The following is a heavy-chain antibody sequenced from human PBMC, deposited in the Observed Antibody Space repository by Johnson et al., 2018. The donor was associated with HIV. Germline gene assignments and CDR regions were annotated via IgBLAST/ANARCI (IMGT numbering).Heavy chain of an antibody. J-gene: IGHJ3*02. CDR3: AIIPPGGAGKGADAFDI. CDR1: GFTFSSYA. CDR2: ISYDGSDK. D-gene: IGHD1-26*01. V-gene: IGHV3-30*04. Sequence: VQFVESGGGVVQPGRSLRLSCAASGFTFSSYAMHWVRQAPGKGLEWVAVISYDGSDKYYADSVKGRFTISRDSSKNTLYLEMNSMRAEDTAVYYCAIIPPGGAGKGADAFDIWGQGTMVTVSS.